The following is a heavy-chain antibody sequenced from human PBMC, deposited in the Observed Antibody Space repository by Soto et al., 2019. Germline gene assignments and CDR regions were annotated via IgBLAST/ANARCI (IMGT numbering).Heavy chain of an antibody. CDR2: IWYDGSNK. V-gene: IGHV3-33*01. Sequence: ESGGGVVQPGRSLRLSCAASGFTFSSYGMHWVRQAPGKGLEWVAVIWYDGSNKYYADSVKGRFTISRDNSKNTLYLQMNSLRAEDTAVYYCARPQVAVAGTGLDYWGQGTLVTVSS. D-gene: IGHD6-19*01. CDR3: ARPQVAVAGTGLDY. J-gene: IGHJ4*02. CDR1: GFTFSSYG.